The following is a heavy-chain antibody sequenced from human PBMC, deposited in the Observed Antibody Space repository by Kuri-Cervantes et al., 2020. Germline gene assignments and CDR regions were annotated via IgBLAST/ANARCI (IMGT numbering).Heavy chain of an antibody. J-gene: IGHJ5*02. Sequence: LSLPCAASGFPLHYDAMHWVPQGPGKGLEWVSGITWNSGSIAYAESAKGRFTISRDNAKNSLYLQMNSLRAEDTAVYYCARVWHKPNWFDPWGQGTLVTVSS. CDR3: ARVWHKPNWFDP. CDR1: GFPLHYDA. V-gene: IGHV3-9*01. D-gene: IGHD1-14*01. CDR2: ITWNSGSI.